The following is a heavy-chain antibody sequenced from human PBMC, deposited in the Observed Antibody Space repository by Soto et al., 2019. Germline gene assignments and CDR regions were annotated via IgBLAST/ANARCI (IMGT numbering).Heavy chain of an antibody. J-gene: IGHJ6*02. CDR2: ISYDGILK. CDR3: AKDFKVSGGHYGSLNYYYGMDV. CDR1: EFTFSAFG. V-gene: IGHV3-30*18. Sequence: GGSLRLSCAASEFTFSAFGMHWVRQAPGKGLEWVAIISYDGILKYYADSVKGRFTISRDTSKGALYLQMNSLRPEDTTVYYCAKDFKVSGGHYGSLNYYYGMDVWGQGTTVTVSS. D-gene: IGHD3-10*01.